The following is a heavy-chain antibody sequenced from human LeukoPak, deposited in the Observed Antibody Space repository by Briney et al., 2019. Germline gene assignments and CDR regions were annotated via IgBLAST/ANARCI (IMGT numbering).Heavy chain of an antibody. CDR1: GFTFSSFA. V-gene: IGHV3-30*19. J-gene: IGHJ3*02. D-gene: IGHD3-10*01. CDR2: ISYDGSND. CDR3: ARDKSSGSGTYYLSDAFDI. Sequence: GGALRLSCAASGFTFSSFAMHWVRQAPGKGLEWVAVISYDGSNDYYADSVKGRFTISRDNSKNTLYLQMNSLRAEDTAVYYCARDKSSGSGTYYLSDAFDIWGQGTMVTVSS.